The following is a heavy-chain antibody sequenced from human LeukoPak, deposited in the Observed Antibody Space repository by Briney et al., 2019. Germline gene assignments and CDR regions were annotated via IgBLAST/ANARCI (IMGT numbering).Heavy chain of an antibody. CDR3: AKDGGQWLVPCPFDY. CDR1: GFTFSSYG. Sequence: GRSLRLSCAVSGFTFSSYGMHWVRQAQGKGLEWVAVISYDGSNKYYADSVKGRFTTTRYNSKNTLYLQMNSLGAYDTAVYYCAKDGGQWLVPCPFDYWGQGTLVTVSS. D-gene: IGHD6-19*01. CDR2: ISYDGSNK. J-gene: IGHJ4*02. V-gene: IGHV3-30*18.